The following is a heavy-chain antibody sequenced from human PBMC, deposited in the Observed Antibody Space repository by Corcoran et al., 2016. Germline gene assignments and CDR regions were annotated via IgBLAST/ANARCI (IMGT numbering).Heavy chain of an antibody. CDR2: IYSGGST. CDR1: GFTVSSNY. J-gene: IGHJ4*02. CDR3: ARSGYSYGLYFDY. Sequence: EVQLVESGGGLIQPGGSLRLSCAASGFTVSSNYMSWVRQAPGKGLEWVSVIYSGGSTYYADSVKGQFTISRDNSKNTLYLQMNSLRAEDTAVYYCARSGYSYGLYFDYWGQGTLVTVSS. D-gene: IGHD5-18*01. V-gene: IGHV3-53*01.